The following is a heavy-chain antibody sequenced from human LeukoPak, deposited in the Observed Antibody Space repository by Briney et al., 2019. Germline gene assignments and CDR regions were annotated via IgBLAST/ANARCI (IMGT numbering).Heavy chain of an antibody. CDR2: IKSKTDGGTT. CDR1: GNYW. CDR3: TTGFGGY. D-gene: IGHD2-15*01. Sequence: GGSLRLSCAASGNYWMHWVRQAPGKGLEWVGRIKSKTDGGTTDYAAPVKGRFTISRDDSKNTLYLQMNSLKTEDTAVYYCTTGFGGYWGQGTLVTVSS. J-gene: IGHJ4*02. V-gene: IGHV3-15*01.